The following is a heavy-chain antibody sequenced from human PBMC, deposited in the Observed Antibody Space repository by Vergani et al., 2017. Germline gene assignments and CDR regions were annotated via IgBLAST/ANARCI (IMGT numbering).Heavy chain of an antibody. CDR3: ARRSGYYGMDV. CDR1: GYSISSGYY. Sequence: QVQLQESGPGLVKPSETLSLTCAVSGYSISSGYYWGWIRQPPGKGLEWIGSIYHSGSTYYNPSLKSRVTISVDTSKNQLSLKLSSVTAADTAVYYCARRSGYYGMDVWGQGTTVTVSS. CDR2: IYHSGST. D-gene: IGHD3-3*01. J-gene: IGHJ6*02. V-gene: IGHV4-38-2*01.